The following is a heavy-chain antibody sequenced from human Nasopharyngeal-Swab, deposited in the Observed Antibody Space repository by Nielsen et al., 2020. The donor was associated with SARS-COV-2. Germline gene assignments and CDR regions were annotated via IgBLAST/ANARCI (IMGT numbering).Heavy chain of an antibody. CDR2: ISWNSGSI. J-gene: IGHJ6*02. V-gene: IGHV3-9*01. CDR3: AKGYGYGGDYYYYYGMDV. Sequence: GGSLRLSCAAPGFTFDDYAMHWVRQAPGKGLEWVSGISWNSGSIGYADSVKGRFTISRDNAKNSLYLQMNSLRAEDTALYYCAKGYGYGGDYYYYYGMDVWGQGTTVTVSS. CDR1: GFTFDDYA. D-gene: IGHD5-18*01.